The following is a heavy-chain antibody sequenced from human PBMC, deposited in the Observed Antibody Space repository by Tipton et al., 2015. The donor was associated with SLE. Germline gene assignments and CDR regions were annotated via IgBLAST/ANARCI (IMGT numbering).Heavy chain of an antibody. J-gene: IGHJ3*02. V-gene: IGHV3-74*01. CDR1: GFTFSSYW. D-gene: IGHD7-27*01. CDR2: INSDGSST. CDR3: ARPGDLNAFDI. Sequence: SLRLSCAASGFTFSSYWMHWVRQAPGKGLVWVSRINSDGSSTSYADSVKGRFTISRDNAKNTLYLQMNNLRAEDTAVYYCARPGDLNAFDIWGQGTMVTVSS.